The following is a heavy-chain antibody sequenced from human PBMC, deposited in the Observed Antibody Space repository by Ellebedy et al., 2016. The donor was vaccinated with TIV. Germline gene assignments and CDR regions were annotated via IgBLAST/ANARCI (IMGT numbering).Heavy chain of an antibody. CDR2: ISTSVSFT. CDR1: GFTFSDHY. J-gene: IGHJ4*02. V-gene: IGHV3-11*06. Sequence: GGSLRLSCSASGFTFSDHYMSWFRQAPGKGLEWVSYISTSVSFTNYADSVKGRFTISRDNAKNSLYLQMNSLRPEDTAVYYCARGALQSSGWLFDYWGQGARVTVSS. CDR3: ARGALQSSGWLFDY. D-gene: IGHD6-19*01.